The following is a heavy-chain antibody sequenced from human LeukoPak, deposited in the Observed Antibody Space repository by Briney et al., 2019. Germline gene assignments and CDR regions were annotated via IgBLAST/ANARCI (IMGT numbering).Heavy chain of an antibody. Sequence: PSETLSLTCAVYGGSFSGYSWSWIRQPPGKGLEWIGEINHSGSTNYNPSLKSRVTISVDTSKNQFSLKLSSVTAADTAVYYCARVRYCSSTSCSWGQGTLVTVSS. D-gene: IGHD2-2*01. J-gene: IGHJ4*02. V-gene: IGHV4-34*01. CDR3: ARVRYCSSTSCS. CDR1: GGSFSGYS. CDR2: INHSGST.